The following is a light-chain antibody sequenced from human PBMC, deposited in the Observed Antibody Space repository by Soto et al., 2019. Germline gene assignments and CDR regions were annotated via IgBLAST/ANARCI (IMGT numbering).Light chain of an antibody. CDR2: GAS. J-gene: IGKJ2*01. V-gene: IGKV3-20*01. Sequence: EIVLTQSPGTLSLSPGERATLSCRASQSVSSIYLAWYQQKPGQAPRLLIYGASSRATGIPDRFSGSGSGTDITLTISRLEPEDSAVYFCQQYGSSPGTFGQGTKLEIK. CDR1: QSVSSIY. CDR3: QQYGSSPGT.